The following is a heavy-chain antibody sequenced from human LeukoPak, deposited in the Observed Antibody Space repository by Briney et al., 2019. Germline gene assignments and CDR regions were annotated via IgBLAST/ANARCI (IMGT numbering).Heavy chain of an antibody. D-gene: IGHD6-19*01. CDR3: VRDGSGYDY. V-gene: IGHV3-7*05. Sequence: GRSLRLSCAASRFTFSNYWMSWVRQPPGKGLEWVANINQGGSEKYYINSVKGRFTISRDNAKNSLYLQMNSLRADDTAIYYCVRDGSGYDYWGQGTLVAVSS. CDR2: INQGGSEK. J-gene: IGHJ4*02. CDR1: RFTFSNYW.